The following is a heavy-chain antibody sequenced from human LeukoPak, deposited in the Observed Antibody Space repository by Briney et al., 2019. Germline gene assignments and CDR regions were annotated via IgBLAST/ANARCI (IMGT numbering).Heavy chain of an antibody. CDR2: IIPIFGTA. V-gene: IGHV1-69*13. CDR1: GYTFTSYG. CDR3: ARWSGFLFDY. J-gene: IGHJ4*02. Sequence: GASVKVSCKASGYTFTSYGISWVRQAPGQGLEWMGGIIPIFGTANYAQKFQGRVTITADESTSTAYMELSSLRSEDTAVYYCARWSGFLFDYWGQGTLVTVSS. D-gene: IGHD3-3*01.